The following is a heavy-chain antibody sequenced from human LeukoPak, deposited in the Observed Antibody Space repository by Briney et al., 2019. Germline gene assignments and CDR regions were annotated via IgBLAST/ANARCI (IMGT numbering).Heavy chain of an antibody. V-gene: IGHV4-59*08. Sequence: SETLSLTCTVSGDSFSSYYWSWIRQPPGKGLEWIGYIYYNGNTNYSPSLRSRVTISVDTSENQFSLSLRSVTAADTADYYCARHDFGDYFLYWGQGARVTVSS. CDR1: GDSFSSYY. J-gene: IGHJ4*02. CDR3: ARHDFGDYFLY. D-gene: IGHD4-17*01. CDR2: IYYNGNT.